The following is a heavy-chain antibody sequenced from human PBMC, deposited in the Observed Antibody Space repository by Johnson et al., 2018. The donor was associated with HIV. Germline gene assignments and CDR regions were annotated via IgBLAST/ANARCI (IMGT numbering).Heavy chain of an antibody. CDR1: GFTFDDYD. J-gene: IGHJ3*01. V-gene: IGHV3-20*04. D-gene: IGHD5-24*01. CDR3: ASGYNDGFDF. CDR2: INWNGGST. Sequence: MLLVESGGGVVRPGGSLRLSCAASGFTFDDYDMSCVRQAPGKGLEWVSGINWNGGSTGYADSVKGRFTISRDNAKNSLYLQMNSLRAEDTAVYYCASGYNDGFDFWGQGTMVTVSS.